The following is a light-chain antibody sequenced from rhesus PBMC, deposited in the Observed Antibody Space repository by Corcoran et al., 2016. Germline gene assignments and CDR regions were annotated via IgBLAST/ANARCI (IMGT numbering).Light chain of an antibody. V-gene: IGKV1-28*02. CDR3: QQCKDYPLT. CDR1: QDIRSY. CDR2: GAT. J-gene: IGKJ4*01. Sequence: DIQMTQSPSSLSASVGDTVTITCRASQDIRSYLNWFQQKPGKAPRPLLYGATALQTGVPSRFSGSGAGTDFTLTISRLQPEELATYYCQQCKDYPLTFGGGTKVEIK.